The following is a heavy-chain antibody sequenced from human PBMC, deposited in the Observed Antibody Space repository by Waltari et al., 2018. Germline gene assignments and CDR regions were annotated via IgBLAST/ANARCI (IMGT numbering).Heavy chain of an antibody. V-gene: IGHV3-30-3*01. CDR1: GFTLSSYA. CDR3: ARDLLNFDY. Sequence: QVQLVASGGGVVQPGRSLRPSCAASGFTLSSYAMHWVRQAPGKGLEGVAVISYDGSNKYYADSVKGRFTISRDNSKNTLYLQMNSLRAEDTAVYYCARDLLNFDYWGQGTLVTVSS. J-gene: IGHJ4*02. CDR2: ISYDGSNK. D-gene: IGHD2-15*01.